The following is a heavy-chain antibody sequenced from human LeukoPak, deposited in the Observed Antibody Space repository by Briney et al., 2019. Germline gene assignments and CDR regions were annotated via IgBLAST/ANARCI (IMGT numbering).Heavy chain of an antibody. J-gene: IGHJ6*04. CDR1: GFSFSSYA. CDR2: ISGSGGSN. V-gene: IGHV3-23*01. CDR3: VRESSGWVGPGIGRPLDV. Sequence: GGSLRLSCAASGFSFSSYAMSWVRQAPGKGLEWVSAISGSGGSNYYPDAVQGRFTISRDNAENSLYLQMNSLRAQDTAGYYCVRESSGWVGPGIGRPLDVWGKGTAVSVSS. D-gene: IGHD3-22*01.